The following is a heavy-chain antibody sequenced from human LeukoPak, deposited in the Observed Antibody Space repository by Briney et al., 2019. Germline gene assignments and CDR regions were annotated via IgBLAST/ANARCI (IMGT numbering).Heavy chain of an antibody. CDR3: ARGTVTTYYFDY. CDR2: IHYSGGI. CDR1: GVSTNTYY. Sequence: SETLSLTCSVSGVSTNTYYWSWIRQPPGKGLEWIGYIHYSGGIKYNPSLKSRVTMSVDTSTNQFSLKLTSVTAADTAVYYCARGTVTTYYFDYWGQGSLVTVSS. J-gene: IGHJ4*02. D-gene: IGHD4-17*01. V-gene: IGHV4-59*01.